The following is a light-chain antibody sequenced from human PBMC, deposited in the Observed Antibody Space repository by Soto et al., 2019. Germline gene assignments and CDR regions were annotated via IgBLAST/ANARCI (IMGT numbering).Light chain of an antibody. V-gene: IGKV1-9*01. CDR2: AAS. J-gene: IGKJ5*01. CDR3: QQLNTFPVT. Sequence: DIQLTQSPSFLSASVGDRVTITCRASQGVSSYLAWYQQKPGKAPKLLIYAASTLQSGVPSRFSGSGSGTEFTLTLSNLQSEDLATYYCQQLNTFPVTFGQGTRLEIK. CDR1: QGVSSY.